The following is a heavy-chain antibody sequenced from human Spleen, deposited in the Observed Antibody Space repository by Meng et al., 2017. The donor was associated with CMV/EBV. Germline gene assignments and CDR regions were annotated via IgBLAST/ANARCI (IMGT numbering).Heavy chain of an antibody. CDR2: IRYDGSNK. CDR1: GFTFSSYG. J-gene: IGHJ4*02. V-gene: IGHV3-30*02. D-gene: IGHD4-11*01. Sequence: LSLTCAASGFTFSSYGMHWVRQAPGKGLEWVAFIRYDGSNKYYADSVKGRFTISRDNSKNTLYLQMNSLRAEDTALYYCAKDVVGAATTYYFDYWGQGTLVTVSS. CDR3: AKDVVGAATTYYFDY.